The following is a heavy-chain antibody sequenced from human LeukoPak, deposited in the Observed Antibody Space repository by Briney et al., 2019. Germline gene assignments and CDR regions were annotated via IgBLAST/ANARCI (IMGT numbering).Heavy chain of an antibody. CDR3: ARQLDHYDNIYYFDY. V-gene: IGHV4-38-2*02. D-gene: IGHD3-16*01. J-gene: IGHJ4*02. CDR2: IYHSGST. Sequence: SETLSLTCTVSAYSISSAYYWGWIRQPPGKGLEWIGSIYHSGSTYYNPSLKSRVTISVDTSKNQFSLRLTSVTAAVTAVYYCARQLDHYDNIYYFDYWGQGTLVTVSS. CDR1: AYSISSAYY.